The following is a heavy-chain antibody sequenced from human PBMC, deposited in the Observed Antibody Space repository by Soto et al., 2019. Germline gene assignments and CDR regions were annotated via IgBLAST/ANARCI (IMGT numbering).Heavy chain of an antibody. CDR2: ISPYDGNT. D-gene: IGHD3-22*01. Sequence: ASVKVSCKASGYTFSSYGINWVRQAPGQGLEWLGWISPYDGNTKYAQILQGRVSMTTDTSTKTAYMEVRSLRAEDTAVYYCAKALSMIVAESFDVWGPGTMVTVSS. CDR3: AKALSMIVAESFDV. CDR1: GYTFSSYG. J-gene: IGHJ3*01. V-gene: IGHV1-18*01.